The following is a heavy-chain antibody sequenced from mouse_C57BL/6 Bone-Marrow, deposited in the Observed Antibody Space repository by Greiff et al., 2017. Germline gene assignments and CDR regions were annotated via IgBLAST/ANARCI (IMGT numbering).Heavy chain of an antibody. CDR1: GFTFSDYG. Sequence: EVQLVESGGGLVKPGGSLKLSCAASGFTFSDYGMHWVRQAPEKGLEWVAYISSGSSTIYYADTVKGRFTISRDNAKNTLFLQMTSLRSEDTAMYYCAKPLGYGSSYGFAYGGQGTLVTVSA. D-gene: IGHD1-1*01. J-gene: IGHJ3*01. V-gene: IGHV5-17*01. CDR3: AKPLGYGSSYGFAY. CDR2: ISSGSSTI.